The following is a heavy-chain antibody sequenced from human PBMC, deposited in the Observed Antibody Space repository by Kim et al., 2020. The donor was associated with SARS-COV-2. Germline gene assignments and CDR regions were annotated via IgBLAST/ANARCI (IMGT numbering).Heavy chain of an antibody. D-gene: IGHD3-16*02. V-gene: IGHV4-59*08. J-gene: IGHJ4*02. Sequence: SLKSRVTISVDTSKTQFSLKLSSVTAADTAVYYCARHYRFVGDDNYYFDYWGQGTLVTVSS. CDR3: ARHYRFVGDDNYYFDY.